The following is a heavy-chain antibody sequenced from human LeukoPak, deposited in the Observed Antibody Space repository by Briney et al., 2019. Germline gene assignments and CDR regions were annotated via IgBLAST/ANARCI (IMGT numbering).Heavy chain of an antibody. CDR2: ISAYNGNT. D-gene: IGHD3-3*01. Sequence: AASVTVSFTASGYTFTIYGISWVRQAPGQGLEWMGWISAYNGNTNYAQKLQGRVTMTTDTSTSTAYMELRSLRSDDTAVYYCARAHYDFWSGYYTGLNWFDPWGQGTLVTVSS. CDR3: ARAHYDFWSGYYTGLNWFDP. V-gene: IGHV1-18*01. CDR1: GYTFTIYG. J-gene: IGHJ5*02.